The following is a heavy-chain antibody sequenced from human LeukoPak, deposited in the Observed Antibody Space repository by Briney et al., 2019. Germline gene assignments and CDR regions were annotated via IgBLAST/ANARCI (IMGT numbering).Heavy chain of an antibody. Sequence: SETLSLTCTVSGYSISSGYYWGWIRQPPGKGLEWIGSIYHSGSTYYNPSLKSRVTISVDTSKNQLSLKLSSVTAADTAVYFYARSRGLWLLTYYFDYWGQGTLVTVSS. CDR1: GYSISSGYY. V-gene: IGHV4-38-2*02. CDR3: ARSRGLWLLTYYFDY. D-gene: IGHD3-22*01. J-gene: IGHJ4*02. CDR2: IYHSGST.